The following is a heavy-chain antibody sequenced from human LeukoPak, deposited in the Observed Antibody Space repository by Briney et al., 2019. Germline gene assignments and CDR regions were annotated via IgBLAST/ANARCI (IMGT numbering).Heavy chain of an antibody. Sequence: PSETLSLTCAVYSGSFSGYYWSWIRQPPGKGLEWVGEINHSGSTNYNPSLKSRVTISVDTSKNQFSLKLSSVTAADTAVYYCARDCTRARWIQLWGGYNWFDPWGQGTLVTVSS. V-gene: IGHV4-34*01. D-gene: IGHD5-18*01. CDR2: INHSGST. CDR1: SGSFSGYY. J-gene: IGHJ5*02. CDR3: ARDCTRARWIQLWGGYNWFDP.